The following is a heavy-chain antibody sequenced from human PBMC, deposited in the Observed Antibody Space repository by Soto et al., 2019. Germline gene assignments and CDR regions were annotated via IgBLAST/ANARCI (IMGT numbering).Heavy chain of an antibody. D-gene: IGHD1-20*01. CDR3: ARDKWNDGAPYYFDY. Sequence: SLKVSCKASGYTFTSYYMHWVRQAPGQGLEWMGIINPSGGSTSYAQKFQGRVTMTRDTSTSTVYMELSSLRSEDTAVYYCARDKWNDGAPYYFDYWGQGTLVTVSS. CDR2: INPSGGST. CDR1: GYTFTSYY. V-gene: IGHV1-46*03. J-gene: IGHJ4*02.